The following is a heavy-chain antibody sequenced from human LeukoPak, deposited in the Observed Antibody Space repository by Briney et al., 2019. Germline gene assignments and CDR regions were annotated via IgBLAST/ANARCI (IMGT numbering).Heavy chain of an antibody. V-gene: IGHV3-73*01. Sequence: GGSLRLSCAASGFTFSSSDMHWVRQASGKGLEWVGRIRSKANSYATAYAASVKGRFTISRDDSKNTAYLQMNSLKTEDTAVYYCTSPTDYGANYYYYYMDVWGKGTTVTVSS. J-gene: IGHJ6*03. CDR1: GFTFSSSD. D-gene: IGHD4-17*01. CDR2: IRSKANSYAT. CDR3: TSPTDYGANYYYYYMDV.